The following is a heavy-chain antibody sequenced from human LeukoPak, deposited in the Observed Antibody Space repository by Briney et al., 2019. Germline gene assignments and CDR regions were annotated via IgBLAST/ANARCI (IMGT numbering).Heavy chain of an antibody. CDR2: IYYSGST. CDR1: GGSFSSGDYY. D-gene: IGHD2-2*01. J-gene: IGHJ5*02. V-gene: IGHV4-30-4*08. CDR3: ARGYCSSTSCPLDWFDP. Sequence: PSETLSLTCTVSGGSFSSGDYYWSWIRQPPGKGLECIGYIYYSGSTYYNPSLKSRVTISVDTSKNQFSLKLSSVTAADTAVYYCARGYCSSTSCPLDWFDPWGQGTLVTVSS.